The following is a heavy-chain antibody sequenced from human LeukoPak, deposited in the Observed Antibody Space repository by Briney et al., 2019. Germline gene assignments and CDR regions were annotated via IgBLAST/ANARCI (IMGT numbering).Heavy chain of an antibody. J-gene: IGHJ4*02. D-gene: IGHD3-16*01. Sequence: GGSLRLSCVASGFTFSSYGMSWVRQAPGKGLEWVSAISGSGGSTYYADSVKGRFTISRDNSKNTLYLQMNSLRVEDTAVYYCAKGGVYFDYWGQGTLVTVSS. CDR1: GFTFSSYG. V-gene: IGHV3-23*01. CDR3: AKGGVYFDY. CDR2: ISGSGGST.